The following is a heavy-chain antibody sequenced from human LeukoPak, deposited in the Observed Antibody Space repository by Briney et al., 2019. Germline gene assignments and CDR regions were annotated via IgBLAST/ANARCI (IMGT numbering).Heavy chain of an antibody. J-gene: IGHJ4*02. CDR3: ARARPDSSGNFDY. Sequence: PSETLSLTCAVYGGSFSGYYWSWIRQHPGKGLEWIGYIYYSGSTYYNPSLKSRVTISVDTSKNQFSLKLSSVTAADTAVYYCARARPDSSGNFDYWGQGTLVTVSS. D-gene: IGHD3-22*01. CDR2: IYYSGST. V-gene: IGHV4-31*11. CDR1: GGSFSGYY.